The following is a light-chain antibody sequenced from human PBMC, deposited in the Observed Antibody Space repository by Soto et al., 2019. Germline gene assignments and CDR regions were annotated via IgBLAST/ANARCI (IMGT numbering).Light chain of an antibody. J-gene: IGKJ5*01. V-gene: IGKV1-39*01. CDR2: VAS. CDR1: QRISNY. CDR3: MQTLQTPLT. Sequence: DIQMTQSPSSLSASVGDRVTITCRADQRISNYLNWYQQKPGKAPKLLISVASSLQSGVPSRFSGSGSGTDFTLKISRVETEDVGVYYCMQTLQTPLTFGQGTRLEIK.